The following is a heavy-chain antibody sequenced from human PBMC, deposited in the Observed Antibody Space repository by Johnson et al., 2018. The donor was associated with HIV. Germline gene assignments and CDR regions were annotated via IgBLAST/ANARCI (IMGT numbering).Heavy chain of an antibody. J-gene: IGHJ3*02. CDR2: ISWNSGSI. Sequence: VQLVESGGGLVQPGRSLRLSCAASGFTFDDYAMHWVRQAPGKGLEWVSGISWNSGSIGYADSVKGRFTISRDNAKNSLYLQMNSLRAEDTAVYYCAREYSSLSQGAFDIWGQGTMVTVSS. V-gene: IGHV3-9*01. CDR3: AREYSSLSQGAFDI. D-gene: IGHD6-6*01. CDR1: GFTFDDYA.